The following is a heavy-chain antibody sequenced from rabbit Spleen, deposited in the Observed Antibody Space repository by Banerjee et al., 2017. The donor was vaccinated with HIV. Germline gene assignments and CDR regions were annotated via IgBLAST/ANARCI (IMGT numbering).Heavy chain of an antibody. J-gene: IGHJ6*01. CDR1: GFTLSSYYM. V-gene: IGHV1S45*01. CDR3: ARDAGTSFSTYGMDL. D-gene: IGHD8-1*01. Sequence: QEQLVESGGGLVQPEGSLTLTCKASGFTLSSYYMNWVRQAPGKGLEWVACAYAGSSDSTYSATWAKGRFTISKTSSTTVTLQMTSLTAADTATYFCARDAGTSFSTYGMDLWGPGTLVTVS. CDR2: AYAGSSDST.